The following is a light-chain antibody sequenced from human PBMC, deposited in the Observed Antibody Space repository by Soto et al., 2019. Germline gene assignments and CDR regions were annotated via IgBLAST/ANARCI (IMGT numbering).Light chain of an antibody. CDR1: QSIRSY. V-gene: IGKV1-39*01. J-gene: IGKJ5*01. CDR2: AAT. Sequence: DIQMTQSPSSLSTSVGDIVIITFRASQSIRSYLNWYQQKPGKAPKLLIYAATSLQSGVPSRFSGSGSGTEFSLIINGLQPDDFATCYCQQYKAYPYTFGQGTRLEIK. CDR3: QQYKAYPYT.